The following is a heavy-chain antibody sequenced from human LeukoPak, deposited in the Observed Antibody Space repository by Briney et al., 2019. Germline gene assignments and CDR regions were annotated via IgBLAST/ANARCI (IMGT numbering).Heavy chain of an antibody. D-gene: IGHD1-26*01. Sequence: GSSVKVSCKASAGTFSSYAISWVRQAPGEGLGWMGGIIHIFGTANYAQKFQGRVTITADESTSTAYVELSSLRSEDTAVYYCARVVGATPEYYYFDYWGQGTLVTVSS. V-gene: IGHV1-69*01. CDR3: ARVVGATPEYYYFDY. CDR2: IIHIFGTA. J-gene: IGHJ4*02. CDR1: AGTFSSYA.